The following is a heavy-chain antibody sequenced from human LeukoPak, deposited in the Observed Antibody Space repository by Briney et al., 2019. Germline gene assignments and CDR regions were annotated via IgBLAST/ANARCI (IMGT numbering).Heavy chain of an antibody. Sequence: PSETLSLTCTVSGGSVSSGSYYWSWIRQPPGKGLEWIGYIYYSGSTNYNPSLKSRVTISVDTSKNQFSLRLSSVTAADTAVYYCARDGSYSSGWGIDYWGQGTLVTVSS. CDR2: IYYSGST. CDR1: GGSVSSGSYY. J-gene: IGHJ4*02. V-gene: IGHV4-61*01. CDR3: ARDGSYSSGWGIDY. D-gene: IGHD6-19*01.